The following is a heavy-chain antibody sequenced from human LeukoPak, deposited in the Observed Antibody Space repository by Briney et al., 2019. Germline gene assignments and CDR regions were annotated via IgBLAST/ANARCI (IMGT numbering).Heavy chain of an antibody. CDR1: GFTFSSYW. J-gene: IGHJ4*02. CDR2: IKQDGSEK. D-gene: IGHD1-26*01. Sequence: GGSLRLSCAASGFTFSSYWMSWVRQAPGKGLEWVANIKQDGSEKYYVDSVKGRFTISRDNAKNSLYLQMNSLRAEDTAVYYCARDRIVGATPAFDYWGRGTLVTVSS. V-gene: IGHV3-7*01. CDR3: ARDRIVGATPAFDY.